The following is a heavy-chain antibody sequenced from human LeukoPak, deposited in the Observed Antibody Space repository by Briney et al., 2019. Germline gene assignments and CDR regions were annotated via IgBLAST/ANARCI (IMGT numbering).Heavy chain of an antibody. CDR1: GFTFSSYA. J-gene: IGHJ4*02. V-gene: IGHV3-23*01. Sequence: HSGGSLRLSCAASGFTFSSYAMSWVRQAPGKGLEWVSAISGSGGSTYYADSVKGRFTISRDNSKNTLYLQMNSLRAEDTAVYYCAKGSYDSSGYYGYWGQGTLVTVSS. CDR2: ISGSGGST. CDR3: AKGSYDSSGYYGY. D-gene: IGHD3-22*01.